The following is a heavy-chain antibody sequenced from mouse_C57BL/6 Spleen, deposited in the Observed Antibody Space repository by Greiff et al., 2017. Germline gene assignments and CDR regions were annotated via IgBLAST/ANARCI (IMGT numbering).Heavy chain of an antibody. CDR2: IWRGGST. D-gene: IGHD1-1*01. CDR3: AKTTVVAHWYFDV. CDR1: GFSLTSYG. Sequence: VKLVESGPGLVQPSQSLSITCTVSGFSLTSYGVHWVRQSPGKGLEWLGVIWRGGSTDYNAAFMSRLSITKDNSKSQVFFKMNSLQADDTAIYYCAKTTVVAHWYFDVWGTGTTVTVSS. J-gene: IGHJ1*03. V-gene: IGHV2-5*01.